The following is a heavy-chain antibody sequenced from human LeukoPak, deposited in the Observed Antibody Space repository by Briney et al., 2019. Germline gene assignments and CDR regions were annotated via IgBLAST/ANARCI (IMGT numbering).Heavy chain of an antibody. D-gene: IGHD6-13*01. CDR2: ISSSGSTI. V-gene: IGHV3-48*04. CDR3: ARTFGYSSSWYSRYFDY. Sequence: GGSLRLSCAASGFTFSSYGMYWVRQAPGKGLEWVSYISSSGSTIYYADSVKGRFTISRDNAKNSLYLQMNSLRAEDTAVYYCARTFGYSSSWYSRYFDYWGQGTLVTVSS. CDR1: GFTFSSYG. J-gene: IGHJ4*02.